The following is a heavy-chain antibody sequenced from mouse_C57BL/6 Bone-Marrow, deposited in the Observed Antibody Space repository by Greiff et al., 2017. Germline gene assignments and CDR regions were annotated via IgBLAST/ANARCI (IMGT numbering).Heavy chain of an antibody. Sequence: VQLQQSGAELVKPGASVKLSCKASGYTFTSYWMHWVKQRPGQGLEWIGMIHPNSGSTNYNEKFKSKATLTVDKSSSTAYMQLSSLTSEDSAVYYCARARYYYGTQPFAYWGQGTLVTVSA. D-gene: IGHD1-1*01. J-gene: IGHJ3*01. V-gene: IGHV1-64*01. CDR3: ARARYYYGTQPFAY. CDR2: IHPNSGST. CDR1: GYTFTSYW.